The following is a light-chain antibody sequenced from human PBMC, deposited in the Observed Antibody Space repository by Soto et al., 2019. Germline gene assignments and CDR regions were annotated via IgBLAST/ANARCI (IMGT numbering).Light chain of an antibody. V-gene: IGLV2-14*03. Sequence: QSALTQPXSVSGSPGQSITISCTGTSSDIGAYNFVSWYQQRPGKAPKLMLYDVNIRPSGVSNRFSGSKSGNTASLTISGLQADVEADYYCTSWKTSTTMKVGGGTKVTVL. J-gene: IGLJ2*01. CDR3: TSWKTSTTMK. CDR1: SSDIGAYNF. CDR2: DVN.